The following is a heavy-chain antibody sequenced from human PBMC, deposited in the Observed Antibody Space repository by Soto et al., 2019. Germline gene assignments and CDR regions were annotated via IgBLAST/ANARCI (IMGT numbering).Heavy chain of an antibody. Sequence: ASVKVSCKASGYTFTSYGISWVRQAPGQGLEWMGWISAYNGNTNYAQKLQGRVTMTTDTSTSTAYMELRSLRSDDTAVYYCARYYDFWSGYYTTGLDYRGQGTLVTVSS. CDR3: ARYYDFWSGYYTTGLDY. CDR2: ISAYNGNT. V-gene: IGHV1-18*01. D-gene: IGHD3-3*01. J-gene: IGHJ4*02. CDR1: GYTFTSYG.